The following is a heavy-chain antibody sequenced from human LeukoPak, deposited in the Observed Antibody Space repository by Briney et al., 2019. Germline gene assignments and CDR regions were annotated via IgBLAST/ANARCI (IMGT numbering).Heavy chain of an antibody. CDR1: GGSISSYY. CDR3: ARDRGPITGWFGELLSNNWFDP. J-gene: IGHJ5*02. V-gene: IGHV4-4*09. CDR2: IYTSGST. Sequence: SETLSLTCTVSGGSISSYYWSWIRQPPGKGLEWIGYIYTSGSTNYNPSLKSRVTISVDTSKNQFSLKLSSVTAADTAVYYCARDRGPITGWFGELLSNNWFDPWGQGTLVTVSS. D-gene: IGHD3-10*01.